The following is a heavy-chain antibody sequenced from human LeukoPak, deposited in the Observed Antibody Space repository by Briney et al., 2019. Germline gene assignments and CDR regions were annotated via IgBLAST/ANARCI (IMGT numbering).Heavy chain of an antibody. CDR2: ISSSSSYI. CDR3: ARDTGIAAAPAGYFDY. CDR1: GFTFSSYS. D-gene: IGHD6-13*01. J-gene: IGHJ4*02. Sequence: GGSLRLSCAASGFTFSSYSMNWGRQAPGKGREWGSSISSSSSYIYYAESVKGRFTISRDNAKNSLYLQMNSLRAEDTAVYYCARDTGIAAAPAGYFDYWGQGTLVTVSS. V-gene: IGHV3-21*01.